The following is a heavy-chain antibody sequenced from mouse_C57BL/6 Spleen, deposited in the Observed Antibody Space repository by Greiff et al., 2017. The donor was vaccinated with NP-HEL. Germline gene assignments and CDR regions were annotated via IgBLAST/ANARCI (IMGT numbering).Heavy chain of an antibody. Sequence: EVQGVESGGGLVKPGGSLKLSCAASGFTFSSYAMSWVRQTPEKRLEWVATISDGGSHTYYPDNVKGRFTISRDNAKNNLYLQMSHLKSEDTAMYYCARDLGFYYWGQGTTLTVSS. V-gene: IGHV5-4*01. CDR3: ARDLGFYY. J-gene: IGHJ2*01. D-gene: IGHD4-1*01. CDR1: GFTFSSYA. CDR2: ISDGGSHT.